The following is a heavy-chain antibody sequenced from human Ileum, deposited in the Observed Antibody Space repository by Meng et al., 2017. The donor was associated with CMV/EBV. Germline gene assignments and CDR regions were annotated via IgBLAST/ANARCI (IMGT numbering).Heavy chain of an antibody. D-gene: IGHD2-2*01. Sequence: SETLSLACTASGDSIRSHYWSWIRQPPGKGLEWMEHVYYSGSATYSPSLRSRITISVDTSKNQISLNLRSVTAAATAIYFCARGIGHASNSTHGKWGQGTGVTVSS. CDR2: VYYSGSA. CDR1: GDSIRSHY. J-gene: IGHJ4*02. V-gene: IGHV4-59*11. CDR3: ARGIGHASNSTHGK.